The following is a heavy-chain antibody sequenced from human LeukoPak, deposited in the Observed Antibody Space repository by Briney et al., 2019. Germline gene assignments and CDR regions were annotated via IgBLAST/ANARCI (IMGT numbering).Heavy chain of an antibody. Sequence: KPSETLSLTCAVYGGSFSGYYWSWIRQPPGKGLEWIGEINHSGSTNYNPSLKSRVTISVDTSKNQFSLKLSSVTAADTAVYCCARDNGYYDSSGYYYWFDPWGQGTLVTVSS. V-gene: IGHV4-34*01. CDR3: ARDNGYYDSSGYYYWFDP. CDR1: GGSFSGYY. D-gene: IGHD3-22*01. J-gene: IGHJ5*02. CDR2: INHSGST.